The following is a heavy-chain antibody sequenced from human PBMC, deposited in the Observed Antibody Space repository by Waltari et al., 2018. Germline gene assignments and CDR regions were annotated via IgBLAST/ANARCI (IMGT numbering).Heavy chain of an antibody. CDR3: ARERNYYGSGSYYDY. V-gene: IGHV4-4*07. J-gene: IGHJ4*02. Sequence: QVQLQESGPGLVKPSETLSLTCTVSGGSISSYYWRWIRQPAGKGLEWIGRIYTSGSTNYKPSLKSRVTMSVDTAKNQCSLELSSVTAADTAVYYCARERNYYGSGSYYDYWGQGTLVTVSS. D-gene: IGHD3-10*01. CDR1: GGSISSYY. CDR2: IYTSGST.